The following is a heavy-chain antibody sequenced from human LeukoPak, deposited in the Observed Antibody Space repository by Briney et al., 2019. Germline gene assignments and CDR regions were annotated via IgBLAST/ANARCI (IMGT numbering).Heavy chain of an antibody. CDR2: IKEDGSEK. Sequence: GRSLRLSCAASGFTFSSYAMHWVRQAPGQRLEWVANIKEDGSEKNYVDSVKGRFTISRDNAKNSLYLQMNSLRVEDTAMYYCARDPSSLRDSYDYWGQGTLVIVSS. CDR3: ARDPSSLRDSYDY. J-gene: IGHJ4*02. CDR1: GFTFSSYA. D-gene: IGHD3/OR15-3a*01. V-gene: IGHV3-7*01.